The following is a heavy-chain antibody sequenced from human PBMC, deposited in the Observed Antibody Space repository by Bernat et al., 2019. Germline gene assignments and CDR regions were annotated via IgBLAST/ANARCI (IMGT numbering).Heavy chain of an antibody. Sequence: QVQLVQSGAEVTKPGSSVKVSCKASVGTFSSYAISWVRQAPGQGLEWMGGIIPIFGIANYAQKFQGKVTISADKSTSTAYMELSSLRSEDTAVYYCALNQGDVVVPAAKSPFDYCGQGTLVTVSS. CDR3: ALNQGDVVVPAAKSPFDY. V-gene: IGHV1-69*17. CDR2: IIPIFGIA. CDR1: VGTFSSYA. D-gene: IGHD2-2*01. J-gene: IGHJ4*02.